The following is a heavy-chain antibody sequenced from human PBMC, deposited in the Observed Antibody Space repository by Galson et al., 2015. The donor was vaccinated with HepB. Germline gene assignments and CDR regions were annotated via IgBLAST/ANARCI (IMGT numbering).Heavy chain of an antibody. CDR3: ANLQYYYDRRGYRTNWFDP. D-gene: IGHD3-22*01. V-gene: IGHV3-66*02. J-gene: IGHJ5*02. CDR1: EFTVSDKY. CDR2: IYSGDTA. Sequence: SLRLSCAASEFTVSDKYMGWVRQAPGKGLEWVSIIYSGDTAFYADSLEGRFTISRDNSKNTLYLQMNSLRIDDTAVYYCANLQYYYDRRGYRTNWFDPWGQGTLVTVPS.